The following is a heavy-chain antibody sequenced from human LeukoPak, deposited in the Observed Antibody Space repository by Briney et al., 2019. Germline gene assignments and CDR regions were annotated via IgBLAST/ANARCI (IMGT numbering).Heavy chain of an antibody. J-gene: IGHJ5*02. D-gene: IGHD2-15*01. CDR1: GFSFRNYG. CDR3: AKAGGKAQTPFDP. CDR2: ISIDGSNK. V-gene: IGHV3-30*18. Sequence: GGSLRLSCAASGFSFRNYGMHWVRQAPGKGLEWVAVISIDGSNKYYADPVKGRFTISRDNSKNTVYLQMNSLRTEDTAVYYCAKAGGKAQTPFDPWGQGTLVIVSS.